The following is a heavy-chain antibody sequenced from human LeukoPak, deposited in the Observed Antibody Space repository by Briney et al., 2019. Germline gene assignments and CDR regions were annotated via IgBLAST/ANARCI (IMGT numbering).Heavy chain of an antibody. Sequence: SETLSLTCTVSGGSISSYYWSWIRQPPGKGLEWIGYIYTSGSTNYNPSLESRVTISVDTSKNQFSLKLSSVTAADTAVYYCAGLGRRITIFGVVMASYYYMDVWGKGTTVTVSS. V-gene: IGHV4-4*09. CDR3: AGLGRRITIFGVVMASYYYMDV. D-gene: IGHD3-3*01. J-gene: IGHJ6*03. CDR1: GGSISSYY. CDR2: IYTSGST.